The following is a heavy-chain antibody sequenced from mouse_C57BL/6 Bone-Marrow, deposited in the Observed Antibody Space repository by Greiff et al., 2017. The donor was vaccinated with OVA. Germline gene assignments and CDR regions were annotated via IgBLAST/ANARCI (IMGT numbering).Heavy chain of an antibody. J-gene: IGHJ1*03. V-gene: IGHV1-81*01. Sequence: VQLQQSGAELARPGASVKLSCKASGYTFTSYGISWVKQRTGQGLEWIGEIYPRSGNTYYNEKFKGKATLTADKSSSTAYMELRSLTSEDSAVYFCARRTTVVATRWYFDVWGTGTTVTVSS. D-gene: IGHD1-1*01. CDR3: ARRTTVVATRWYFDV. CDR1: GYTFTSYG. CDR2: IYPRSGNT.